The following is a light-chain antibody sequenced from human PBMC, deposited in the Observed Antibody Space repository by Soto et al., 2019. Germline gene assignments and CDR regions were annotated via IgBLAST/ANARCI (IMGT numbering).Light chain of an antibody. Sequence: QSALTQPASVSGSPGQSITISCTGTSTDVGAYNYVSWYQQHPGKAPKIMIYEVSNRPSGVSNRFSGSKSGTTASLTISGLQAEDEADYYCSSYTTSSTNVFGTGTKLTVL. CDR1: STDVGAYNY. CDR2: EVS. V-gene: IGLV2-14*01. J-gene: IGLJ1*01. CDR3: SSYTTSSTNV.